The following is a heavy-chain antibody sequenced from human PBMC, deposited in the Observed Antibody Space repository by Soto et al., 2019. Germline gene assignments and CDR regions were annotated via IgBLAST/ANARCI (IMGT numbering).Heavy chain of an antibody. CDR2: ISYDGSNK. D-gene: IGHD6-19*01. Sequence: LRLSCAASGFTFSSYGMHWVRQAPGKGLEWVAVISYDGSNKYYADSVKGRFTISRDNSKNTLYLQMNSLRAEDTAVYYCAKDGHSSGAHDSWGQGTLVTVSS. CDR1: GFTFSSYG. J-gene: IGHJ4*02. V-gene: IGHV3-30*18. CDR3: AKDGHSSGAHDS.